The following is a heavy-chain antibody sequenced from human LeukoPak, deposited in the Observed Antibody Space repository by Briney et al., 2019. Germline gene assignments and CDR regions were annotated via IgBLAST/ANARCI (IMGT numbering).Heavy chain of an antibody. Sequence: GGSLRLSCAAPGFTLSSYFMNWVRQAPGKGLEWVANIKPDGSETNYVDSVKGRFTTSRDNTKNSLYLQMNSLRAEDTAVYYCARGGSWSFDYWGQGTLVSVSS. CDR2: IKPDGSET. J-gene: IGHJ4*02. CDR1: GFTLSSYF. D-gene: IGHD3-10*01. CDR3: ARGGSWSFDY. V-gene: IGHV3-7*01.